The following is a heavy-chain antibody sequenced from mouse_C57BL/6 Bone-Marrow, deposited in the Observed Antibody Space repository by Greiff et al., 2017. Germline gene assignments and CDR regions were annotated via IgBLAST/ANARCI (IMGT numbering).Heavy chain of an antibody. CDR3: AREGAYYCNLDFDV. CDR1: GYTFTSYG. Sequence: QVQLKQSGAELARPGASVKLSCKASGYTFTSYGISWVKQRTGQGLEWIGEIYPRSGNTYYNEKFKGKATLTADKSSSTAYMELRSLTSKDSAVYFCAREGAYYCNLDFDVWGTGTTLTVSS. V-gene: IGHV1-81*01. D-gene: IGHD2-10*01. CDR2: IYPRSGNT. J-gene: IGHJ1*03.